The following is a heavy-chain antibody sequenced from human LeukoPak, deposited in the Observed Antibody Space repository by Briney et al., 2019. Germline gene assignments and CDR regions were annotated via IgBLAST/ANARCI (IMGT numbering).Heavy chain of an antibody. CDR1: GFTFSSYW. D-gene: IGHD3-10*01. Sequence: GGSLRLSCAASGFTFSSYWMSWVRQAPGKGLEWVANIKQDGSEKYYVDSVKGRFTISRDNAQNSLYLQMNSLRAEDTAMYYCARALWFGETFPAYWGQGTLVTVSS. V-gene: IGHV3-7*01. CDR3: ARALWFGETFPAY. CDR2: IKQDGSEK. J-gene: IGHJ4*02.